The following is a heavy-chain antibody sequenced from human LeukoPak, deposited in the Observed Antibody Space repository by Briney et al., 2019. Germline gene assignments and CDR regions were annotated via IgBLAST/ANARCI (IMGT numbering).Heavy chain of an antibody. J-gene: IGHJ4*02. Sequence: GGSLRLSCAASGFTFSNYAMSWVRQAPGKGLEWVSGIRGSGDSTYFADSVKGRFTISRDNSKNTVYLQMNRLRAEDTAVYYCAKDNYHATSGPFDYWGQGTLVTVSS. V-gene: IGHV3-23*01. CDR2: IRGSGDST. CDR3: AKDNYHATSGPFDY. D-gene: IGHD6-19*01. CDR1: GFTFSNYA.